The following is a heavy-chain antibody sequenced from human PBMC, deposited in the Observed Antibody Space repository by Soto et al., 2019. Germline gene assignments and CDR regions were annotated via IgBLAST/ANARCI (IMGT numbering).Heavy chain of an antibody. Sequence: EVQLVESGGGLIQPGGSLRLSCAASGFTVSSNYMSWVRQAPGKGLEWVSVIYSGGSTYYADSVKGRFTISRDNSKNTLYLQMNSLRAEDTAVYYCAREPGYSYGPDAFDIWGQGTMVTVSS. CDR2: IYSGGST. J-gene: IGHJ3*02. CDR1: GFTVSSNY. V-gene: IGHV3-53*01. D-gene: IGHD5-18*01. CDR3: AREPGYSYGPDAFDI.